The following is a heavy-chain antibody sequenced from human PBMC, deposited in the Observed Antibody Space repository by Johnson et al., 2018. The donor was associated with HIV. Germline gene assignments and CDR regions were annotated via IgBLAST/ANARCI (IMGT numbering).Heavy chain of an antibody. CDR3: ARTRLELSSGYPDAFDI. V-gene: IGHV3-7*01. CDR1: GFTVSSNY. CDR2: INQDGSIK. Sequence: VLLVESGGGLVQSGGSLRLSCAASGFTVSSNYMSWVRQAPVKGLEWVANINQDGSIKYYVDSVKGRFTVSRDNAKNSLYLQMNSRRAEDTAVYYCARTRLELSSGYPDAFDIWGQGTMVTVSS. J-gene: IGHJ3*02. D-gene: IGHD3-22*01.